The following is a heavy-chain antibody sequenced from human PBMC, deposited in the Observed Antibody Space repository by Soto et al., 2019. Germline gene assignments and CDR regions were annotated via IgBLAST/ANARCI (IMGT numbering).Heavy chain of an antibody. CDR3: ARGLKGYSSSWYVD. CDR2: VSQSGSS. Sequence: PSETLSLTCAVYGGSFSAYCWSWTRQPPGKGLEWIGEVSQSGSSNYNPSLKSRVTISVDTSKNQFSLRLSSVTAADTAVYYCARGLKGYSSSWYVDWGQGTQVTVSS. V-gene: IGHV4-34*01. CDR1: GGSFSAYC. D-gene: IGHD6-13*01. J-gene: IGHJ4*02.